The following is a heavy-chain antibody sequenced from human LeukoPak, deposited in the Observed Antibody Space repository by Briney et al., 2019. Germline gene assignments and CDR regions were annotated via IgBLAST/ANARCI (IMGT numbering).Heavy chain of an antibody. CDR2: IYYSGST. CDR3: ARVHYYDSSGYYEPAPDFDY. V-gene: IGHV4-61*08. CDR1: GGSISSGGYS. J-gene: IGHJ4*02. Sequence: SSETLSLTCAVSGGSISSGGYSWSWIRQPPGKGLEWIGYIYYSGSTNYNPSLKSRVTISVDTSKNQFSLKLSSVTAADTAVYYCARVHYYDSSGYYEPAPDFDYWGQGTLVTVSS. D-gene: IGHD3-22*01.